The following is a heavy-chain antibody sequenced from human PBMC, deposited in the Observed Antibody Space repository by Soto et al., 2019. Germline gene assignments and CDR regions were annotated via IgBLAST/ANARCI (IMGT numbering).Heavy chain of an antibody. CDR3: ARRGSTTNYYYYMDV. V-gene: IGHV3-21*01. CDR2: ISSSSSYI. J-gene: IGHJ6*03. CDR1: GFTFSSYS. Sequence: PGGSLRLSCAASGFTFSSYSMNWVRQAPGKGLEWVSSISSSSSYIYYADSVKGRFTISRDNAKNSLYLQMNSLRAEDTAVYYCARRGSTTNYYYYMDVWGQGTTVTVSS. D-gene: IGHD2-2*01.